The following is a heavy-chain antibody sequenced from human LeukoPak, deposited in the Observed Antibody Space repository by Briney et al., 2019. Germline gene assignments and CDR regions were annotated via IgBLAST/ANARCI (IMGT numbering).Heavy chain of an antibody. CDR2: ISGSGGST. V-gene: IGHV3-23*01. CDR1: GFTFSTYA. CDR3: AKKYYYDSSGYYFQH. Sequence: GGSLRLSCAASGFTFSTYAMSWVRQAPGKGLEWVSGISGSGGSTYYADSVKGRFTISRDNSKNTLYLQMNSLRVEDAAVYYCAKKYYYDSSGYYFQHWGQGTLVTVSS. J-gene: IGHJ1*01. D-gene: IGHD3-22*01.